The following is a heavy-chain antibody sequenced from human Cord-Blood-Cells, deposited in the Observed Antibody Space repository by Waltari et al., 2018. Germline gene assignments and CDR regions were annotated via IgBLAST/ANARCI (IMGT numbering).Heavy chain of an antibody. D-gene: IGHD2-2*01. CDR2: IIPILGIA. J-gene: IGHJ3*02. CDR3: ASDIVVVPAATDAFDI. Sequence: QVQLVQSGAEVTKPGSSVKVSCKASGGTFSSYAISWVRQAPGQGLEWMGRIIPILGIANYAQKFQGRVTITADKSTSTAYMELSSLRSEDTAVYYCASDIVVVPAATDAFDIWGQGTMVTVSS. V-gene: IGHV1-69*09. CDR1: GGTFSSYA.